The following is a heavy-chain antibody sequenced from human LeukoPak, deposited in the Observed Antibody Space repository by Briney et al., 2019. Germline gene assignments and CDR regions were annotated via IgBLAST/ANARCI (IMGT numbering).Heavy chain of an antibody. CDR3: ARSNISSWYYAGHFDY. CDR1: GYTFTSYD. D-gene: IGHD6-13*01. CDR2: MNPNSGNT. Sequence: ASVKVSCKASGYTFTSYDINWVRQATGQGLEWMGWMNPNSGNTGYAQEFQGRVTMTRNTSISTAYMELSSLRSEDTAVYYCARSNISSWYYAGHFDYWGQGTLVTVSS. V-gene: IGHV1-8*01. J-gene: IGHJ4*02.